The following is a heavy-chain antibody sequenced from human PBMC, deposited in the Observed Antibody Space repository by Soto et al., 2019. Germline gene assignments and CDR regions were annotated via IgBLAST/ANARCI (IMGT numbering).Heavy chain of an antibody. J-gene: IGHJ4*02. CDR2: IFDSGNA. V-gene: IGHV4-59*08. Sequence: PSEALSLTCTVSGGSINSYCWSWIRQPPGKGLEWIAYIFDSGNANYNPSLKSRVTISVDTSKNQFSLKLTSVTAADTAVYYCARHRMTTVAKSYFLNWCQTPLATDS. D-gene: IGHD5-12*01. CDR3: ARHRMTTVAKSYFLN. CDR1: GGSINSYC.